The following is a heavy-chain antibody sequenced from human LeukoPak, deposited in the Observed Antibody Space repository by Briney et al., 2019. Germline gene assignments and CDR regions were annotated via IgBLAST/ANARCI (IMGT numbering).Heavy chain of an antibody. D-gene: IGHD1-26*01. Sequence: ASVKVSCKASGYTFTSYYMHWVRQAPGQGLEWMGIINPSGGSTSYAQKFQGRVTMTRDTSTSTVYMELSSLRSEDTAVYYCTRASREGAFDYWGQGTLVTVSS. J-gene: IGHJ4*02. CDR3: TRASREGAFDY. CDR2: INPSGGST. V-gene: IGHV1-46*01. CDR1: GYTFTSYY.